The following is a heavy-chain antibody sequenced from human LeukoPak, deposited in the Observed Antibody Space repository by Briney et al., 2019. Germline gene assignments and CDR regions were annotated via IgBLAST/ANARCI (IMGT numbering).Heavy chain of an antibody. J-gene: IGHJ3*02. CDR3: ARAGGGGPFHI. CDR2: IYHSGST. D-gene: IGHD4-23*01. V-gene: IGHV4-38-2*02. Sequence: PAETLSLSCTVSGYSISSGYFCGWSRQPPGRGLGGIGSIYHSGSTYYNPSLKSRVTISVDTSKNQFSLKLSSVTAADTAVYYCARAGGGGPFHIWGQGTMVNVSS. CDR1: GYSISSGYF.